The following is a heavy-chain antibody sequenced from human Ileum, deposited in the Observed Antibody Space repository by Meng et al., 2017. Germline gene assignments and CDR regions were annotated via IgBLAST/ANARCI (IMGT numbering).Heavy chain of an antibody. CDR1: GSTFRTRW. CDR3: TTAGAYPFDN. CDR2: IDDDGKTI. J-gene: IGHJ4*02. Sequence: GGPLRLSCAAPGSTFRTRWMNWVPQRPGQGLRWVSRIDDDGKTIDYAGSVKGRFTISRDNTKNTLYLQMNSLRAEDTAVYYCTTAGAYPFDNWGQGTLVTVSS. V-gene: IGHV3-74*01.